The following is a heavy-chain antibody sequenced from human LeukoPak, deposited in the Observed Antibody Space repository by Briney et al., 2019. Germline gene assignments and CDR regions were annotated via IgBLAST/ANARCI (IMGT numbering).Heavy chain of an antibody. CDR3: ARSLRTITMVRGVKAPQELYYFDY. CDR1: GGSISSYY. D-gene: IGHD3-10*01. Sequence: PSETLSLTCTVSGGSISSYYWSWIRQPPGKGLEWIGYIYYSGSTNYNPSLKSRVTISVDTSKNQFSLKLSSVTAADTAVYYCARSLRTITMVRGVKAPQELYYFDYWGQGTLVTVSS. CDR2: IYYSGST. V-gene: IGHV4-59*01. J-gene: IGHJ4*02.